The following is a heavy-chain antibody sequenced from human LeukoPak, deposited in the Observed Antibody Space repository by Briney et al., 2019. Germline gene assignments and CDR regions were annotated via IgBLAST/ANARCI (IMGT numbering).Heavy chain of an antibody. J-gene: IGHJ4*02. V-gene: IGHV4-34*01. CDR2: INHSGST. CDR1: GGSFSGYY. D-gene: IGHD5-12*01. Sequence: SETLSLTCAVYGGSFSGYYWSWIRQPPGKGLEWIGEINHSGSTNYNPSLKSRVTISVDTSKNQFSLKLSSVTAADTAVYYCARGAPFEYSGYVYFDYWSQGTLVTVSS. CDR3: ARGAPFEYSGYVYFDY.